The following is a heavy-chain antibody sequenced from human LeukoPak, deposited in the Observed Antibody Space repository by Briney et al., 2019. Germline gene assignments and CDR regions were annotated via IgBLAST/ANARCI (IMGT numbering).Heavy chain of an antibody. J-gene: IGHJ4*02. CDR3: ATVDTAMVYSDY. CDR2: IYHSGST. CDR1: GYSISSGYY. Sequence: SETLSLTCAVSGYSISSGYYWGWIRQPPGKGLEWIGSIYHSGSTYYNPSLKSRVTISVDTSKNQFSLKLSSVTAADTAVYYCATVDTAMVYSDYWGQGTLVTVSS. D-gene: IGHD5-18*01. V-gene: IGHV4-38-2*01.